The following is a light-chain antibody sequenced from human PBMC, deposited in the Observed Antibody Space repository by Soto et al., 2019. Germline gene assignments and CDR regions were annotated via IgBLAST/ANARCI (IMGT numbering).Light chain of an antibody. Sequence: EIVLTQSPGTLSLSPGERATLSCRASQSISSSYLDWVQQKPGQAPRLLIYGATSRATGIQDRFSGSESGTDFTLTISRREPEDFAVYYFQQYSSSTLTCGGGTKVDIK. CDR3: QQYSSSTLT. J-gene: IGKJ4*01. CDR2: GAT. CDR1: QSISSSY. V-gene: IGKV3-20*01.